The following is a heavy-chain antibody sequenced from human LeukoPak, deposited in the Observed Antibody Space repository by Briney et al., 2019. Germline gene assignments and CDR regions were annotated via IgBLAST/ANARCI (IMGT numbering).Heavy chain of an antibody. D-gene: IGHD3-22*01. CDR2: IYYTGIT. V-gene: IGHV4-59*08. CDR3: ARVGYYYDSSGYFGDWFDP. CDR1: GDFMGSYY. Sequence: SETLSLTCTVSGDFMGSYYWNWIRQPPGKALESIGYIYYTGITNYSPSLKSRVTISVDTSKNQFSLKLSSVTAADTAVYYCARVGYYYDSSGYFGDWFDPWGQGTLVTVSS. J-gene: IGHJ5*02.